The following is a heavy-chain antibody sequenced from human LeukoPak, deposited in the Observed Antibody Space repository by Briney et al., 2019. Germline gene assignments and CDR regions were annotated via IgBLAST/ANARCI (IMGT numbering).Heavy chain of an antibody. J-gene: IGHJ4*02. CDR1: GFTFRSYW. CDR2: INSDGSST. V-gene: IGHV3-74*01. Sequence: GGSLRLSCAASGFTFRSYWMHWVRQAPGKGLVWVSRINSDGSSTSYADSVKGRFTISRDNAKNTLYLQMNSLRAEDTAVYYCARDNGHYDFWSGYYTYYFDYWGQGTLVTVSS. CDR3: ARDNGHYDFWSGYYTYYFDY. D-gene: IGHD3-3*01.